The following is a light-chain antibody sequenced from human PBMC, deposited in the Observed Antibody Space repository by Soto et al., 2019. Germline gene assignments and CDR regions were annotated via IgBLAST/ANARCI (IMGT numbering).Light chain of an antibody. Sequence: EILMTQSPATLSVSPGERATLSCRASQSVSSNVAWYQQKPGQAPRLLIYDAYTRATGIPARFRGSGSGTEFTLTISSLQSEDFAVYHCQQYYKWPQTFGQGTKVDI. V-gene: IGKV3-15*01. CDR3: QQYYKWPQT. J-gene: IGKJ1*01. CDR2: DAY. CDR1: QSVSSN.